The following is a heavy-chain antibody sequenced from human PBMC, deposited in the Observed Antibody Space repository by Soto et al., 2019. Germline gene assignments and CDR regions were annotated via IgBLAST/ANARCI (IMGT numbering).Heavy chain of an antibody. CDR3: ASSPFGESFYYYYGMDV. J-gene: IGHJ6*02. CDR1: GFTFSDYY. V-gene: IGHV3-11*01. D-gene: IGHD3-10*01. Sequence: GGSLRLSCAASGFTFSDYYMSWIRQAPGKGLEWVSYISSSGSTIYYADSVKGRFTISRDNAKNSLYLQMNSLRAEDTAGYYCASSPFGESFYYYYGMDVWGQGTTVTVSS. CDR2: ISSSGSTI.